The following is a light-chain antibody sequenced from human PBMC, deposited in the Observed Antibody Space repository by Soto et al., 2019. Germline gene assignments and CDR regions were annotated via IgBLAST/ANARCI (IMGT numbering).Light chain of an antibody. CDR3: LLYYGGAAV. J-gene: IGLJ7*01. CDR1: TGAVTSGYY. V-gene: IGLV7-43*01. CDR2: STS. Sequence: QAVVTQEPSLTVSPGGTVTLTCASSTGAVTSGYYPNWFQQKPGQAPWALIYSTSNKHSWTPARFSGSLLGGKAALTLSGVQPEDEAEYYCLLYYGGAAVFGGGTQLTV.